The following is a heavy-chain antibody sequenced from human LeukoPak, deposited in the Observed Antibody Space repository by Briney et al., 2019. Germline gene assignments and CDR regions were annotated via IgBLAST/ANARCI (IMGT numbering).Heavy chain of an antibody. CDR2: INPNSGGT. V-gene: IGHV1-2*04. J-gene: IGHJ6*03. CDR3: ARAYSXIRRGPGGYYYYYMDV. CDR1: GYTFTGYY. Sequence: ASVKVSCKASGYTFTGYYMHWVRQAPGQGLEWMGWINPNSGGTNYAQKFQGWVTITMNTSISTAYMELSSLRSEDTAVYYCARAYSXIRRGPGGYYYYYMDVWGKGTTVTVSS. D-gene: IGHD4-11*01.